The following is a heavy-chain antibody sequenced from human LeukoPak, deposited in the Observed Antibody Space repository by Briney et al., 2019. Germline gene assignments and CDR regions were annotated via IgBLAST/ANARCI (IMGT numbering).Heavy chain of an antibody. CDR3: AKDGFTDYGDYGSHTDY. J-gene: IGHJ4*02. CDR2: INWNGGST. D-gene: IGHD4-17*01. V-gene: IGHV3-20*04. CDR1: GFTFDDYG. Sequence: PGGSLRLSCAAYGFTFDDYGMSWVRQAPGKGLEWVSGINWNGGSTAYAVSVKVRFSISRDNAKTSLYLQMNSLQVEDTAIYYCAKDGFTDYGDYGSHTDYWGQGTLVTVSS.